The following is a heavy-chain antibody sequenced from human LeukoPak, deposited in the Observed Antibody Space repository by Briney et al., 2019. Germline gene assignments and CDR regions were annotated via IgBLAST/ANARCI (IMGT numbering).Heavy chain of an antibody. CDR1: GGSISGYF. D-gene: IGHD2/OR15-2a*01. CDR2: IYYAGST. CDR3: ARHDPVGHFLRGMDV. V-gene: IGHV4-59*08. Sequence: PSETLSLTCAVSGGSISGYFWSWIRQPPGKGLEWIGYIYYAGSTIYNPSLRSRVTISVDMSKNQFSLNLYSVTAADTAVYYCARHDPVGHFLRGMDVWGQGTTVTVSS. J-gene: IGHJ6*02.